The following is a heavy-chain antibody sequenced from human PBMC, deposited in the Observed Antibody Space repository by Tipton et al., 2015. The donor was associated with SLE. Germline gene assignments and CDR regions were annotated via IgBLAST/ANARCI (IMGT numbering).Heavy chain of an antibody. V-gene: IGHV4-4*07. CDR1: GGSISSYY. J-gene: IGHJ4*02. CDR3: ARSAIFGVIMGGYFDY. D-gene: IGHD3-3*01. Sequence: TLSLPCTVSGGSISSYYWSWIPQPAGKGLEWIGRIYTSGSTNYNPSLQSRVTMSVDTSKNQFSLKLSSVTAADTAVYYCARSAIFGVIMGGYFDYWGQGTLVTVSS. CDR2: IYTSGST.